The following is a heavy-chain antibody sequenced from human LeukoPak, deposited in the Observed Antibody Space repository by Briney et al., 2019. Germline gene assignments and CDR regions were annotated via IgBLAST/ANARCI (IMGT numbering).Heavy chain of an antibody. Sequence: PGRSLRLSCAASGFTFSSYVMHWVRQAPGKGLEWVAVTSYDGSYESYPDSVKGRFTISRDNSKNTLYLQMNSLSTEDTAVYYCARAAGGYSYGLIDAFDIWGQGTMVTVSS. CDR2: TSYDGSYE. V-gene: IGHV3-30-3*01. D-gene: IGHD5-18*01. CDR1: GFTFSSYV. J-gene: IGHJ3*02. CDR3: ARAAGGYSYGLIDAFDI.